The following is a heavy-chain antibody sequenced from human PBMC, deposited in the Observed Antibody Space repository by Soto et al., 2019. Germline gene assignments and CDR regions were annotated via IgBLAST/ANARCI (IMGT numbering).Heavy chain of an antibody. CDR1: GFTFSSYS. CDR3: ARVGANGPYYYRMDV. J-gene: IGHJ6*02. V-gene: IGHV3-21*01. D-gene: IGHD1-26*01. Sequence: VGSLRLSCAASGFTFSSYSMNWVRQAPGKGLEWVSSISSSSSYIYYADSVKGRFTISRDNAKNSLYLQMNSLRAEDTAVYYCARVGANGPYYYRMDVWSQGTTVTVSS. CDR2: ISSSSSYI.